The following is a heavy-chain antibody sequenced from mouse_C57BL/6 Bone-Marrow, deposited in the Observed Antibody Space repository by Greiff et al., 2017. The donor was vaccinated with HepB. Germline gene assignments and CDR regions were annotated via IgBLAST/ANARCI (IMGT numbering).Heavy chain of an antibody. CDR3: ARWHVDWFAY. CDR2: IDPNSGGT. Sequence: QVQLKQPGAELVKPGASVKLSCKASGYTFTSYWMHWVKQRPGRGLEWIGRIDPNSGGTKYNEKFKSKATLTVDKPSSTAYMQLSSLTSEDSAVYYCARWHVDWFAYWGQGTLVTVSA. J-gene: IGHJ3*01. CDR1: GYTFTSYW. V-gene: IGHV1-72*01.